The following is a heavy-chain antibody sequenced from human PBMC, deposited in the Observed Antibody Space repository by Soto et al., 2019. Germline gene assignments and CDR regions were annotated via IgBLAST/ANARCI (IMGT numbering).Heavy chain of an antibody. CDR1: GFILSSYW. V-gene: IGHV3-7*01. CDR3: ASNIFYDFWSGYYAFDI. CDR2: IKPDGSGK. D-gene: IGHD3-3*01. Sequence: EVQLMESGGDFVQPGGSLRLSCVASGFILSSYWMSWVRQAPGKGLEWVANIKPDGSGKYYVDSVKGRFTISRDNAKNSLYLQMNSLRAEDTAVYYCASNIFYDFWSGYYAFDIWGRGTMVTVSS. J-gene: IGHJ3*02.